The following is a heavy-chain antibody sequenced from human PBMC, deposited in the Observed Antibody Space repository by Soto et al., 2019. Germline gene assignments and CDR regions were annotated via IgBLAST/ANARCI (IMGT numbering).Heavy chain of an antibody. CDR2: IYYSGST. CDR1: GGSISSSSYY. CDR3: ARQINVLRYFDWLPLGDDY. D-gene: IGHD3-9*01. J-gene: IGHJ4*02. Sequence: QLQLQESGPGLVKPSETLSLTCTVSGGSISSSSYYWGWIRQPPGKGLEWIGSIYYSGSTYYNPSLKSRVTISVDTSKNQFSLKLSSVTAADTAVYYCARQINVLRYFDWLPLGDDYWGQGTLDTVSS. V-gene: IGHV4-39*01.